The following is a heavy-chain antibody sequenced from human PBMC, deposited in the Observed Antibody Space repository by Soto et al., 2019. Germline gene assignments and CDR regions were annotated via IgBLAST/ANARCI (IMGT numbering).Heavy chain of an antibody. Sequence: EVQLLESGGGLVQPGGSLSLSCAASAFTFNNYAMSWVRQAPGKGLEWVSGIGGSGRTTYFADSVKGRFTISRDNSNNTLFLQMNSLRAEDTAVYYCAKSRYSDSSGDFYDYWGQGTLVTVSS. V-gene: IGHV3-23*01. CDR3: AKSRYSDSSGDFYDY. D-gene: IGHD3-22*01. J-gene: IGHJ4*02. CDR1: AFTFNNYA. CDR2: IGGSGRTT.